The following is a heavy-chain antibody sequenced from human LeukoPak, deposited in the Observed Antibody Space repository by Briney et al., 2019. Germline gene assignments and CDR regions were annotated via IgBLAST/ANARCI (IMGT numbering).Heavy chain of an antibody. CDR1: GYTFTSYD. CDR3: ARGAWTSSFDY. D-gene: IGHD6-6*01. V-gene: IGHV1-8*01. Sequence: ASVKVSCKASGYTFTSYDVNWVRQATAQGVEWMGWVNPNSGNTAYAQNFQGRVTMTSDTSINTAYMELSSLRSEDTAVYYCARGAWTSSFDYWGQGTLVTVSS. CDR2: VNPNSGNT. J-gene: IGHJ4*02.